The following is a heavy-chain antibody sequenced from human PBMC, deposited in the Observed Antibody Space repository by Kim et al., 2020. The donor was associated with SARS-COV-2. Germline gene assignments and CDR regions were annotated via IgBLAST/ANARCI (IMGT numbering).Heavy chain of an antibody. J-gene: IGHJ3*02. D-gene: IGHD2-2*01. CDR3: ARYCSSATCHGAFDI. Sequence: PSLKTRAAISVDTSKNQFSLKLNSVTAADTAIYYCARYCSSATCHGAFDIWGQGTMVTVSS. V-gene: IGHV4-34*04.